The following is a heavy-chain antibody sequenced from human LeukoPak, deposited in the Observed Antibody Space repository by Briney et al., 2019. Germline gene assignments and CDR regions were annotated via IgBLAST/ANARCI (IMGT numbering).Heavy chain of an antibody. CDR2: VSYDGKVQ. J-gene: IGHJ2*01. V-gene: IGHV3-30*18. D-gene: IGHD1-1*01. Sequence: GSLRLSCAASGFSFSSYGMHWVRQAPGKGLEWVAVVSYDGKVQFYRDSVKGRFTISRDNSKNTLYLQIHSLRIEDTAMYFCAKEHRHDNWDFDLWGRGTLVTVSS. CDR3: AKEHRHDNWDFDL. CDR1: GFSFSSYG.